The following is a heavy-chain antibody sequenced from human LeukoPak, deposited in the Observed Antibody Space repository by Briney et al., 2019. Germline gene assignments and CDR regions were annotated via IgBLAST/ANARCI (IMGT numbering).Heavy chain of an antibody. CDR3: AREDRSGSYDY. D-gene: IGHD1-26*01. V-gene: IGHV3-33*01. Sequence: GGSLRLSCAASGFTFSSYGMHWVRQAPGKGLEWVVVIWYDGSNKYYADSVKGRFTISRDNSKNTLYLQMNSLRAEDTAVYYCAREDRSGSYDYWGQGTLVTVSS. CDR2: IWYDGSNK. J-gene: IGHJ4*02. CDR1: GFTFSSYG.